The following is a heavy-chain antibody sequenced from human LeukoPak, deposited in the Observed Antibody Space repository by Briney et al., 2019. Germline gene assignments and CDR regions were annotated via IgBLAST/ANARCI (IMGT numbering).Heavy chain of an antibody. CDR3: AKDRYVFWSGYSSNPFDY. D-gene: IGHD3-3*01. J-gene: IGHJ4*02. Sequence: PGGSLRLSCAASKFTFSSYAMNWGRQASGKGLEWVSGISGSGGSTYYADSVKGRFTISRDNSKNTLYLQMNSLRAEDTAVYYCAKDRYVFWSGYSSNPFDYWGQGTLVTVSS. CDR1: KFTFSSYA. V-gene: IGHV3-23*01. CDR2: ISGSGGST.